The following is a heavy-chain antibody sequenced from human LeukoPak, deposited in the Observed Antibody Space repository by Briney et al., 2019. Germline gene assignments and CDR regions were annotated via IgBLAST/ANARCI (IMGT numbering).Heavy chain of an antibody. Sequence: SVKVSCKASGYTFTSYDISWVRQAPGQGLEWMGGIIPIFGTANYAQKFQGRVTITADKSTSTAYMELSSLRSEDTAVYYCARVPRTSYYYYYYYVDVWGKGTTVTVSS. CDR1: GYTFTSYD. V-gene: IGHV1-69*06. CDR2: IIPIFGTA. D-gene: IGHD1-14*01. CDR3: ARVPRTSYYYYYYYVDV. J-gene: IGHJ6*03.